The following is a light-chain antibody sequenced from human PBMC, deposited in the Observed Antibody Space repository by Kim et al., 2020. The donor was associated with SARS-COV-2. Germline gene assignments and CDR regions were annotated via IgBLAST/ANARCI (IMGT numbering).Light chain of an antibody. CDR2: TAS. Sequence: VGEIVTPTCRGRHGISNYLYSYQKKPGKVPQRPFYTASALHSVVSPRYSGGGSGTEFSLTITRLRPEDVATHYCQKYNSLTCTLAPGTKVDI. CDR1: HGISNY. V-gene: IGKV1-27*01. CDR3: QKYNSLTCT. J-gene: IGKJ3*01.